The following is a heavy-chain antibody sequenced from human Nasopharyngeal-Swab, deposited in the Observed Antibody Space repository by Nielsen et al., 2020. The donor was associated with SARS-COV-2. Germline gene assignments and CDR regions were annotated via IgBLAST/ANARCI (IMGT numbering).Heavy chain of an antibody. Sequence: LETLSLTCAVYGGSFSGYYWSWIRQPPGKGLEWIGEINHSGSTNYNPSLKSRVTISVDTSKNQFSLKLSSVTAADTAVYYCARGPLPRYCSGGSCYSRYYYYMDVWGKGTTVTVSS. V-gene: IGHV4-34*01. CDR1: GGSFSGYY. CDR3: ARGPLPRYCSGGSCYSRYYYYMDV. D-gene: IGHD2-15*01. J-gene: IGHJ6*03. CDR2: INHSGST.